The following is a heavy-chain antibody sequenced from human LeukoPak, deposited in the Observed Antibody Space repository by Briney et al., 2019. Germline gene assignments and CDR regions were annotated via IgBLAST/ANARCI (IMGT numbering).Heavy chain of an antibody. CDR2: IYYSGDT. CDR1: DGALAGYS. D-gene: IGHD3-10*01. Sequence: PSETLSLTCTVSDGALAGYSWSWIRQPPGKGLEGIGYIYYSGDTNYNPSLQSRVTVSVDTSKNQFSLKLNSVTAADTAVYYCAKSNGYGLVDIWGQGTMVTVSS. J-gene: IGHJ3*02. V-gene: IGHV4-59*12. CDR3: AKSNGYGLVDI.